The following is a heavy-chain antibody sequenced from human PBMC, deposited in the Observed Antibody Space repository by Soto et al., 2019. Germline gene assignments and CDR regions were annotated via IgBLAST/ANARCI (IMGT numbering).Heavy chain of an antibody. D-gene: IGHD3-10*01. CDR2: ISGSGGST. J-gene: IGHJ1*01. CDR3: VKGHGYGSPLALYQH. CDR1: GVIFRRYA. V-gene: IGHV3-23*01. Sequence: GGSLRVSCAASGVIFRRYAMSWVRQAPGKGLEWVSAISGSGGSTYYADSVKGRFTISRDNSKNTLYLQMNSLRAEDTAVYYCVKGHGYGSPLALYQHCGQGTLVTVSS.